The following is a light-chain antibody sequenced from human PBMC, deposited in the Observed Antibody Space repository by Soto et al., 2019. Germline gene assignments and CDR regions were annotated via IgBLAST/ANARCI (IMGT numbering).Light chain of an antibody. V-gene: IGKV3-20*01. CDR2: GSS. J-gene: IGKJ2*01. Sequence: ELVMTQSPAVLSVSPGERATLSCRASQSVDSNFLAWYQQKPGQAPRLLVYGSSTRAAGVPDRFSGSGSGTDFTLTISRLEPEDFAVYYCQQYGRSPLLYAFGQGTKLGVK. CDR3: QQYGRSPLLYA. CDR1: QSVDSNF.